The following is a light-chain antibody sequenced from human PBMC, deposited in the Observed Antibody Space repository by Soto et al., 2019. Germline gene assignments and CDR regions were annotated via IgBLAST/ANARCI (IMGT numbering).Light chain of an antibody. CDR1: SSDVGGYNY. CDR3: FSYTTSSTLV. J-gene: IGLJ3*02. CDR2: EVS. Sequence: QSALTQPASVSGSPGQAITISCTGTSSDVGGYNYVSWYQQHPAKAPKLMIYEVSNRPSGVSHRFSGSKSGNTASLTISGLQAEDEADYYCFSYTTSSTLVFGGGTRLTVL. V-gene: IGLV2-14*01.